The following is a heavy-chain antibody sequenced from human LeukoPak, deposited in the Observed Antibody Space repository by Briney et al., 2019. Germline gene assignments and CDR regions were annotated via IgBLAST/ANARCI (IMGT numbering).Heavy chain of an antibody. V-gene: IGHV3-9*01. CDR2: ISWNSGSI. D-gene: IGHD3-3*01. CDR3: ASSYQKSFYYFDY. CDR1: GFTFDDYA. Sequence: PGGSLRLSCAASGFTFDDYAMHWVRQAPGKGLEWVSGISWNSGSIGYADSVKGRFTISRDNAKNSLYLQMNSLRAEDTALYYCASSYQKSFYYFDYWGQGTLVTVSS. J-gene: IGHJ4*02.